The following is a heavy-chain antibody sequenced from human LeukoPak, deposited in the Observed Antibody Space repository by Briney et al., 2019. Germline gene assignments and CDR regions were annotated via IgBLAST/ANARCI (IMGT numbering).Heavy chain of an antibody. CDR2: FDPEDGET. CDR1: GYTLTELS. D-gene: IGHD6-13*01. CDR3: ARDAVAAAGTPFDY. J-gene: IGHJ4*02. Sequence: ASVKVSCKVSGYTLTELSMHWVRQAPGKGLEWMGGFDPEDGETIYAQKFQGRVTITADESTSTAYMELSSLRSEDTAVYYCARDAVAAAGTPFDYWGQGTLVTVSS. V-gene: IGHV1-24*01.